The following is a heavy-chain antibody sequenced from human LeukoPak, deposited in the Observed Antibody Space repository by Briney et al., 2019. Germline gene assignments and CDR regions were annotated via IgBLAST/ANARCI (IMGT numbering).Heavy chain of an antibody. V-gene: IGHV4-59*01. D-gene: IGHD3-10*01. CDR1: GDSISSYD. CDR3: ARGASTMVRGVIITHYYYYGMDV. J-gene: IGHJ6*02. CDR2: INSSGGT. Sequence: PSETLSLTCNVSGDSISSYDWSWIRQPPGQGLEWIGYINSSGGTNYNAYLKSRVTISVDASKSQFSLKLSSVTAADTAVYYCARGASTMVRGVIITHYYYYGMDVWGQGTTVTVSS.